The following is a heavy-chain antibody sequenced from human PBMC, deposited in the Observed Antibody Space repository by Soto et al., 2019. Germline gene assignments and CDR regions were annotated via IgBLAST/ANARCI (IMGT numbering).Heavy chain of an antibody. D-gene: IGHD3-16*01. CDR3: ASGSYNDYVWGSPDDAFDI. Sequence: GGSLRLSCAASGFTFSSYGMHWVRQAPGKGLEWVAVIWYDGSNKYYADSVKGRFTISRDNSKNTLYLQMNSLRAEDTAVYYCASGSYNDYVWGSPDDAFDIWGQGTMVTVSS. CDR1: GFTFSSYG. J-gene: IGHJ3*02. V-gene: IGHV3-33*01. CDR2: IWYDGSNK.